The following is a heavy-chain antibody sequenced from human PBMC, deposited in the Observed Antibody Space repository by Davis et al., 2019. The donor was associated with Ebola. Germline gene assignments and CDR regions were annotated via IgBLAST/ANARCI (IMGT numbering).Heavy chain of an antibody. CDR3: AKDLVFDYYYYGMDV. V-gene: IGHV3-30*18. CDR1: GFTVSSNY. D-gene: IGHD3-3*01. CDR2: ISYDGSNK. J-gene: IGHJ6*02. Sequence: GESLKISCAASGFTVSSNYMSWVRQAPGKGLEWVAVISYDGSNKYYADSVKGRFTISRDNSKNTLYLQMNSLRAEDTAVYYCAKDLVFDYYYYGMDVWGQGTTVTVSS.